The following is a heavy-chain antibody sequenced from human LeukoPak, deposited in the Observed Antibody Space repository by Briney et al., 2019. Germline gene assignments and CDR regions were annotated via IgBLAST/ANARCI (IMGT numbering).Heavy chain of an antibody. D-gene: IGHD5-12*01. CDR1: GYTFTGYY. CDR3: ARENSGYDLAFDY. V-gene: IGHV1-2*02. J-gene: IGHJ4*02. CDR2: INPNSGGT. Sequence: ASVKVSCKASGYTFTGYYMHWVRQAPGQGLEWMGWINPNSGGTNYAQKFQGRVTMTRDTSISTAYMELSRLRSDDTAVYYCARENSGYDLAFDYWGQGTLVTVSS.